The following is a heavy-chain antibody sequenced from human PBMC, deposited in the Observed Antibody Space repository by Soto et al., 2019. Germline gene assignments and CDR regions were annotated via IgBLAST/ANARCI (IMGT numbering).Heavy chain of an antibody. V-gene: IGHV4-4*07. CDR1: GGSMTSYY. D-gene: IGHD3-3*01. CDR2: VYSSGGT. J-gene: IGHJ5*02. Sequence: QVHLQQSGPGLVKPSETLSLSCTVSGGSMTSYYWTWIRRAAGKGLEWIGRVYSSGGTHYNPSLKSRVTISLDTSKNQFSLRLSSVTEAVTAVYFCARGQRFSDWFDPWGQGTLVNVSS. CDR3: ARGQRFSDWFDP.